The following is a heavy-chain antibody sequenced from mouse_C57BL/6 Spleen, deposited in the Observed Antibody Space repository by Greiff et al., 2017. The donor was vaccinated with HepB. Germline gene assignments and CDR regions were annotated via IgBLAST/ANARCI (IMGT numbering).Heavy chain of an antibody. D-gene: IGHD1-1*01. CDR2: ISSGSSTI. CDR1: GFTFSDYG. CDR3: GRGDYGSRRYFDV. J-gene: IGHJ1*03. V-gene: IGHV5-17*01. Sequence: EVKLVESGGGLVKPGGSLKLSCAASGFTFSDYGMHWVRQAPEKGLEWVAYISSGSSTIYYADTVKGRITISRDNATNTLFLQMTSLRSEDTAMYYCGRGDYGSRRYFDVWGTGTTVTVSS.